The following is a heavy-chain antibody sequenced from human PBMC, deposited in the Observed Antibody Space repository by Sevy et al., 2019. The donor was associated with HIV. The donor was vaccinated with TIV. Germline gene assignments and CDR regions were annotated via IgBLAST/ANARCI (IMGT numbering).Heavy chain of an antibody. CDR3: ARDMSTTVAFDI. CDR2: IRSDGTNT. D-gene: IGHD4-17*01. CDR1: GFTFSNYW. Sequence: GGSLRLSCAASGFTFSNYWMHWVRRAPGKGLVWVSRIRSDGTNTIYADSVKGRFTLSRDNAKNTLYLHMNSLTAEDTGMYNCARDMSTTVAFDIWGHGTMVTVSS. J-gene: IGHJ3*02. V-gene: IGHV3-74*01.